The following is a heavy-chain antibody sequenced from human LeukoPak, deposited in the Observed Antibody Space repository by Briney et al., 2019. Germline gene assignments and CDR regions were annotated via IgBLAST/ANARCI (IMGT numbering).Heavy chain of an antibody. V-gene: IGHV4-34*01. D-gene: IGHD2-2*01. CDR1: GGSFSGYY. CDR3: ARGVVVPAAQ. CDR2: INHSGST. Sequence: SETLSLTCAVYGGSFSGYYWSWIRQPPGKGLEWIGGINHSGSTNYNPSLKSRVTMSVGTSKNQFSLKLSSVTAADTAVYYCARGVVVPAAQWGQGTLVTVSS. J-gene: IGHJ4*02.